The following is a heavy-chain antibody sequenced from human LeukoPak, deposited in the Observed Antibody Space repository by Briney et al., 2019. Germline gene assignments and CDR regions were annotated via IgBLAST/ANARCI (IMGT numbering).Heavy chain of an antibody. CDR1: GFTFSSYS. D-gene: IGHD2-15*01. Sequence: GGSLRLSCAASGFTFSSYSMNWVRQAPGKGLEWVSSISSSSSYIYYADSVKGRFTISRDNAKNSLYLQMNSLRAEDTAVYYCARDREDIVVVVAATGGDYWGQGTLVTVSS. J-gene: IGHJ4*02. CDR2: ISSSSSYI. V-gene: IGHV3-21*01. CDR3: ARDREDIVVVVAATGGDY.